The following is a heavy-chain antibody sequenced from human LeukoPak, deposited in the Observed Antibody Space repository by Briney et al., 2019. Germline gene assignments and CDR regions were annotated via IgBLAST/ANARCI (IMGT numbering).Heavy chain of an antibody. CDR3: ARPRYDSSGYYLYYFDY. J-gene: IGHJ4*02. V-gene: IGHV5-51*01. CDR1: GYSFTSYW. CDR2: IYPGDSDT. Sequence: GESLKISCKGSGYSFTSYWIGWVRQMPGKGLEWMGIIYPGDSDTRYSPSFQGQVTISADKFISTAYLQWSSLKASDTAMYYCARPRYDSSGYYLYYFDYWGQGTLVTVSS. D-gene: IGHD3-22*01.